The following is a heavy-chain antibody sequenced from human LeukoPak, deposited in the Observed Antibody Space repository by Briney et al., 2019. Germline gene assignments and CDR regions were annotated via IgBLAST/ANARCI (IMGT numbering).Heavy chain of an antibody. J-gene: IGHJ4*02. CDR3: ARVYDIFGSGSHSDF. Sequence: GASVKVSCTASEYSFTSYYMHWVRQAPGQGLEWMGWINPNSGDRNYAQKFQGRVTMTRDTSISTAYMELSRLRSDDTAVYYCARVYDIFGSGSHSDFWGQGTLVTVSS. D-gene: IGHD3-10*01. V-gene: IGHV1-2*02. CDR1: EYSFTSYY. CDR2: INPNSGDR.